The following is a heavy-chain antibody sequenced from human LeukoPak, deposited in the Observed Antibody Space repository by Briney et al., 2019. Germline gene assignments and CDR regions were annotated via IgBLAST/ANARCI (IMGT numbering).Heavy chain of an antibody. D-gene: IGHD2-15*01. Sequence: SETLSLTCAVYGGSFSGYYWSWIRQPPGKGLEWIGEINHSGSTNYNPSLKSRVTISVDTSKNQFSLKLSSVTAADTAVYYCARGAGGGVTAATRWGQGTLVTVSS. CDR1: GGSFSGYY. J-gene: IGHJ4*02. CDR3: ARGAGGGVTAATR. CDR2: INHSGST. V-gene: IGHV4-34*01.